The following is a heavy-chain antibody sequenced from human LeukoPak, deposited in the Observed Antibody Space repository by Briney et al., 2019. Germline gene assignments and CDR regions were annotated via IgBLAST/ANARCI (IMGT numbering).Heavy chain of an antibody. CDR1: GGSISSVDYY. J-gene: IGHJ4*02. CDR2: ISFSGST. V-gene: IGHV4-39*01. Sequence: SSETLSLTCTVSGGSISSVDYYWSWIRQPPGKGLEWIGTISFSGSTYYNPSLKSRVTISVDTSKNQFSLKLNSVTAADTAVYYCARHFDFWGQGTLVTVSS. CDR3: ARHFDF.